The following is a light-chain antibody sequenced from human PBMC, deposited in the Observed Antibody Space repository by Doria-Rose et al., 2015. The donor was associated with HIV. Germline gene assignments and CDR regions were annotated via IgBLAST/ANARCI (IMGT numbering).Light chain of an antibody. CDR2: AAS. J-gene: IGKJ4*01. CDR3: QNYNSAPLT. V-gene: IGKV1-27*01. Sequence: DIQMTQSPSSLSASVGDRVTITCRASQGISNFLAWYQQKPGRVPKLLIYAASTLQSGVPSRFSGSGSGTDFSLTISTLQPGDVAIYYCQNYNSAPLTFGGGRKVEIK. CDR1: QGISNF.